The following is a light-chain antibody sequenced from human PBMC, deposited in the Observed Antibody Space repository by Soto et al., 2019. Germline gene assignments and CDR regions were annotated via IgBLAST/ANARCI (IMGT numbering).Light chain of an antibody. Sequence: EIVMTQSPATLSVSPGERATLSCRASQSVSSNLAWYQQKPGQAPRLLIYGASTRATGIPARFSGSGSGTEFTLTISRLQSEDFAVYYCQQYNNWPPVLTFGQGTRLEIK. V-gene: IGKV3-15*01. J-gene: IGKJ5*01. CDR1: QSVSSN. CDR2: GAS. CDR3: QQYNNWPPVLT.